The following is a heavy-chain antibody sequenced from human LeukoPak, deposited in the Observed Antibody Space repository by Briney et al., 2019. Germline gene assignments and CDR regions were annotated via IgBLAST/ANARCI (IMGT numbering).Heavy chain of an antibody. V-gene: IGHV4-34*01. J-gene: IGHJ4*02. CDR3: ATNIVATIVY. CDR1: GGSISSYY. Sequence: SETLSLTCTVSGGSISSYYWSWIRQPPGKGLEWIGEINHSGSTNYNPSLKSRVTISVDTSKNQFSLKLSSVTAADTAVYYCATNIVATIVYWGQGTLVTVSS. D-gene: IGHD5-12*01. CDR2: INHSGST.